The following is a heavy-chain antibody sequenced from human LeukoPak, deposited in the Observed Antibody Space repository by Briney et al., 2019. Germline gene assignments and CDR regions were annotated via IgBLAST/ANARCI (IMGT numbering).Heavy chain of an antibody. CDR1: GFTFSSRW. V-gene: IGHV3-74*01. D-gene: IGHD1-26*01. Sequence: PGGSLRLSCAASGFTFSSRWMHWVRQVPGKGLEWVSRINVDGSVTAYADSVEGRFTISRDNAKNTLFLQMNSLRAEDTAIYYCARDPHWGASDSWGQGTLVTVSS. CDR3: ARDPHWGASDS. CDR2: INVDGSVT. J-gene: IGHJ4*02.